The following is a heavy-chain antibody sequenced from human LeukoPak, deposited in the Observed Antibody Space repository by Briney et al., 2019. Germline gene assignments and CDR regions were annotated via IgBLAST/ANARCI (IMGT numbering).Heavy chain of an antibody. Sequence: GGSLRLSCAASGFTFDDYGMNWVRQAPGKGLEWVSGINWNGGSTGYADSVKGRFTISGDNAKNSLYLQMNSLRAEDTALYYCARDVSYGSFDYWGQGTLVTVSS. CDR1: GFTFDDYG. J-gene: IGHJ4*02. CDR2: INWNGGST. CDR3: ARDVSYGSFDY. D-gene: IGHD5-18*01. V-gene: IGHV3-20*04.